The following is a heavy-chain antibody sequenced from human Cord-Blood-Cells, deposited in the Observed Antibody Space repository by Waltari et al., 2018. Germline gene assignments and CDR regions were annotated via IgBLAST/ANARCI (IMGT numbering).Heavy chain of an antibody. D-gene: IGHD3-10*01. J-gene: IGHJ4*02. CDR1: VGSFSGYY. CDR2: INHSGST. CDR3: ARMVSVRGVIFDY. V-gene: IGHV4-34*01. Sequence: QVQLQQWGAGLLKPSATLSLTCAVYVGSFSGYYWSWHRQPPGKGLEWIGEINHSGSTNYNPSLKSRVTISVDTSKNQFSLKLSSVTAADTAVYYCARMVSVRGVIFDYWGQGTLVTVSS.